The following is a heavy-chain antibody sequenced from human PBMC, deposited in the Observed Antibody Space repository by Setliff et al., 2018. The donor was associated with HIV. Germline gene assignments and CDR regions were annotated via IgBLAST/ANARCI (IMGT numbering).Heavy chain of an antibody. Sequence: PSETLSLTCAVYGGSFSGYYWSWIRQPPGKGLEWIGQINRSGSTNYNPSLKSRATISVDTSTNQFSLRLSSVTAADTALYYCAISAAGFDFWGQGTLVTVSS. D-gene: IGHD6-13*01. CDR2: INRSGST. CDR1: GGSFSGYY. CDR3: AISAAGFDF. J-gene: IGHJ4*02. V-gene: IGHV4-34*01.